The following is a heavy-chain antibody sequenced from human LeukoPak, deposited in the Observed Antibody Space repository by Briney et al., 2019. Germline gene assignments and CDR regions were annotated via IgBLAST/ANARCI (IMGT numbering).Heavy chain of an antibody. Sequence: PGGSLRLSCTASGFTFGDYTMSWVRQAPGKGLEWVANINQDGSEKYYVDSVKGRFTISRDNAKNSLYLQMNSLRAEDTAVYYCASPPPLNPLTSGYDNAFDIWGQGTMVTVSS. V-gene: IGHV3-7*01. D-gene: IGHD5-12*01. J-gene: IGHJ3*02. CDR1: GFTFGDYT. CDR3: ASPPPLNPLTSGYDNAFDI. CDR2: INQDGSEK.